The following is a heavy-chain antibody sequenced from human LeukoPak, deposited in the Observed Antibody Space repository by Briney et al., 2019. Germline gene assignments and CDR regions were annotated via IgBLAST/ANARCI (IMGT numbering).Heavy chain of an antibody. CDR3: VRSGGY. V-gene: IGHV3-7*05. J-gene: IGHJ4*02. CDR1: GFTFSSYW. CDR2: IKQDGSEK. D-gene: IGHD1-26*01. Sequence: GGSLRLSCAASGFTFSSYWMSWLRHAPGKGLEWVANIKQDGSEKYYVDSVKGRFTISRDNAKNSLCLQMNSLRAEDTAIYYCVRSGGYWGQGTLVTVSS.